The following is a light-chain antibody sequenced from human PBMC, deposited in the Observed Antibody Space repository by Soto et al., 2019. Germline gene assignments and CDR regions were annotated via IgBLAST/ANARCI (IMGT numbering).Light chain of an antibody. CDR3: QHYNSYSFT. CDR2: KAS. V-gene: IGKV1-5*03. J-gene: IGKJ2*01. CDR1: QSISSW. Sequence: DIQMTQSPSTLSASVGDRVTITCRASQSISSWLAWYQQKPGKAPKLLIYKASSLESGVPSRFSGSGSGTEFTLTISSLQPDDFATYYCQHYNSYSFTFGHGTKLEIK.